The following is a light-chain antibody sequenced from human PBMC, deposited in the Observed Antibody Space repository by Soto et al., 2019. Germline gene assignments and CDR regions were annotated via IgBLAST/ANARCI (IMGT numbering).Light chain of an antibody. CDR1: QSVSNSY. CDR2: GAS. J-gene: IGKJ3*01. CDR3: QQYGGSPPFT. V-gene: IGKV3-20*01. Sequence: EIVLTQSPGTLSLSPGERATLSCRASQSVSNSYLAWYQQKPGQAPRLLIYGASSRPTGIPDRFSGSGSGTDFTLTISRLEPEDFAVYYCQQYGGSPPFTFGPGTKVDIK.